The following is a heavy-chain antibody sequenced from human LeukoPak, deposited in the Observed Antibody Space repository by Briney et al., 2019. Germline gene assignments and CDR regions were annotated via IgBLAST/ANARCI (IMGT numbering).Heavy chain of an antibody. CDR2: IWYDGSNK. V-gene: IGHV3-33*01. J-gene: IGHJ4*02. CDR3: ARGAPDGSGSYYLDY. D-gene: IGHD3-10*01. Sequence: RTGRSLRLSCAASGFTFSSYGMHWVRQAPGKGLEWVAVIWYDGSNKYYADSVKGRFTISRDNSKNTLYLQMNSLRAEDTAVYYCARGAPDGSGSYYLDYWGQGTLVTVSS. CDR1: GFTFSSYG.